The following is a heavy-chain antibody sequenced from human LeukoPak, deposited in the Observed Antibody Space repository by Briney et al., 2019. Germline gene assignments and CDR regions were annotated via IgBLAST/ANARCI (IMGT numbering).Heavy chain of an antibody. Sequence: SETLSLTCTVSGGSISSSGYYWGWIRQPPGKGLEWIASICYSGSTYYNPSLEGRVTISVDASKNQFSLKLNSVTAADTAAYYCASQPRGAEVTYYYYGMDGWGQGTTVAVSS. D-gene: IGHD5-18*01. CDR3: ASQPRGAEVTYYYYGMDG. V-gene: IGHV4-39*01. J-gene: IGHJ6*02. CDR2: ICYSGST. CDR1: GGSISSSGYY.